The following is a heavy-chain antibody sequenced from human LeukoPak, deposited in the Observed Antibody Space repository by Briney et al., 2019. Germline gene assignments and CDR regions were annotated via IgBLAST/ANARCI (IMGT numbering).Heavy chain of an antibody. CDR2: ITGSGGRT. Sequence: GGSLRLSCAASGFTFSSYAMNWVRQAPGKGLEWVSAITGSGGRTYYADSVKGRFTISRDNSKNTLYLQMNSLRAEDTAIYYCAKEYTGTFSPFPSYFDSWGQGTLVTVSS. D-gene: IGHD1-26*01. J-gene: IGHJ4*02. V-gene: IGHV3-23*01. CDR3: AKEYTGTFSPFPSYFDS. CDR1: GFTFSSYA.